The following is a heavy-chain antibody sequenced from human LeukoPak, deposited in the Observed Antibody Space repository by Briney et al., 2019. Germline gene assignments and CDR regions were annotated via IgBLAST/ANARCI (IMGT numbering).Heavy chain of an antibody. V-gene: IGHV3-7*01. D-gene: IGHD4-17*01. CDR3: ARGPNYGDRVDYFDY. J-gene: IGHJ4*02. CDR1: GFIFRNHW. Sequence: PGGSLRLSCAASGFIFRNHWMSWVRQVPGRGLEWVAHIKQDGNEKHYVDSVEGRFTLSRDDSKNSLYLQTNSLRVDDSAVYYCARGPNYGDRVDYFDYWGQGTLVTVSS. CDR2: IKQDGNEK.